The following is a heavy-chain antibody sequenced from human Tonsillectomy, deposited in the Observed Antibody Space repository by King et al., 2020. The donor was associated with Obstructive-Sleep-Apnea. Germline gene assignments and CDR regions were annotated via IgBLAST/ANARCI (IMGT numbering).Heavy chain of an antibody. CDR1: GFTFSSYA. CDR2: IRGSGGSR. V-gene: IGHV3-23*04. D-gene: IGHD3-9*01. Sequence: VQLVESGGGLVQPGGSLRLSCAASGFTFSSYAMNWVRQAPGKGLEWVSAIRGSGGSRYYADSVKGRFTISRDNSENTLYLQMNSLRAEDTAVYYCAKDLISRYDILTGYYGFDPWGQGTLVTVSS. J-gene: IGHJ5*02. CDR3: AKDLISRYDILTGYYGFDP.